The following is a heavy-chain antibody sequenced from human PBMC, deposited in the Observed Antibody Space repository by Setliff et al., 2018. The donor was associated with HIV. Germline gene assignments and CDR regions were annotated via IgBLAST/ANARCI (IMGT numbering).Heavy chain of an antibody. CDR2: INAGNGNT. J-gene: IGHJ3*02. V-gene: IGHV1-3*01. CDR3: ARGLTDRGDAFDI. Sequence: ASVKVSCKASGYTFTSYAMHWVRQAPGQRLEWMGWINAGNGNTKYSQKFQGRITITRDISATTAYMELSSLRSEDTAVYYCARGLTDRGDAFDIWGQGTMVTVSS. CDR1: GYTFTSYA. D-gene: IGHD7-27*01.